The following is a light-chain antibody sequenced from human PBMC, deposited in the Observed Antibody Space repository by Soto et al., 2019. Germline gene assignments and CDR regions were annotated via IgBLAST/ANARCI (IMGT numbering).Light chain of an antibody. V-gene: IGKV3-11*01. J-gene: IGKJ5*01. CDR1: QSVSIY. CDR2: DSS. CDR3: QHRSIWPPIT. Sequence: EVVLTQSPATLSLSPGERATLSCRASQSVSIYLAWYQQKPGQAPRLLIYDSSNRATGVPARFSGSGSGTDFTLTISSLEPEDFAVYYCQHRSIWPPITFGQGTRLDFK.